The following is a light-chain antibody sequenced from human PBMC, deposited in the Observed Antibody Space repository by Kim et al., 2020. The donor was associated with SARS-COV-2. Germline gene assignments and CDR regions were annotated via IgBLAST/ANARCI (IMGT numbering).Light chain of an antibody. V-gene: IGKV1-12*01. CDR2: AAS. Sequence: DIQMTQSPSSVSASVGDRVTITCRASQGISRLLAWYQQKAGKAPKLLIYAASSLQSGVPSRFTGSGSGTGFTLTISSLQPEDFASYYCQQSYTFPPAFGQGTKLEI. CDR1: QGISRL. CDR3: QQSYTFPPA. J-gene: IGKJ2*01.